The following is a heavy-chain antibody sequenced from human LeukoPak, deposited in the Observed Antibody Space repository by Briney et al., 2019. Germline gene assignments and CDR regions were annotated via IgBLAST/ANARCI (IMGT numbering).Heavy chain of an antibody. V-gene: IGHV1-69*04. D-gene: IGHD5-24*01. CDR2: IIPIFGIA. CDR3: ARGEMATIRDYYYYGVDV. Sequence: SVKVSCKASGGTFSSYAISWVRQAPGQGLEWMGRIIPIFGIANYAQKFQGRVTITADKSTSTAYMELSSLRSEDTAVYYCARGEMATIRDYYYYGVDVWGQGTTVTVSS. CDR1: GGTFSSYA. J-gene: IGHJ6*02.